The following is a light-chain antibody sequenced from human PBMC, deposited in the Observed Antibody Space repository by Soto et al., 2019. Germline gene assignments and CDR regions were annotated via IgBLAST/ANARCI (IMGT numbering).Light chain of an antibody. Sequence: DVVMTQSPLSLPVTLGQPASVSCRSCRGLVHSDGNTYLTWFQQRPGQSPRRLIYKVSNRDSGVPDRFSGSGSGTDFTLRVSRVEAEDVGVYYCLQTAHWPYTFGQGTKLEIK. CDR2: KVS. V-gene: IGKV2-30*02. CDR3: LQTAHWPYT. CDR1: RGLVHSDGNTY. J-gene: IGKJ2*01.